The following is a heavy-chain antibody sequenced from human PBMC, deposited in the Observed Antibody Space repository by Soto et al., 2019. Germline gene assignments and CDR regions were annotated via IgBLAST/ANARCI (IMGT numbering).Heavy chain of an antibody. CDR3: ARGPSGDKVDS. Sequence: QVQLQESGPGLVKPSQTLSLTCTVSGGSISTVNYWWSWIRQSPDMGLEWIGHIYNGGRTYNNPSIASLVTMSVVPSKNHPPLTLSSVSAADTAVYYCARGPSGDKVDSWGQGTLVTVSS. V-gene: IGHV4-30-4*01. CDR1: GGSISTVNYW. D-gene: IGHD7-27*01. CDR2: IYNGGRT. J-gene: IGHJ4*02.